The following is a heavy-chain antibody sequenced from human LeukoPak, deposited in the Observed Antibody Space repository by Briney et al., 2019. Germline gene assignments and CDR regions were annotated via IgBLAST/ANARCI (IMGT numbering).Heavy chain of an antibody. CDR1: GGSFSSGSYY. CDR2: IYYSGST. J-gene: IGHJ4*02. CDR3: ARVLGGSYGYYFDY. Sequence: SETLSLTCTVSGGSFSSGSYYWSWIRQPPGKGLEWIGYIYYSGSTNYNPSLKSRVTISVDTSKNQFSLKLSSVTAADTAVYYCARVLGGSYGYYFDYWGQGTLDTVSS. V-gene: IGHV4-61*01. D-gene: IGHD1-26*01.